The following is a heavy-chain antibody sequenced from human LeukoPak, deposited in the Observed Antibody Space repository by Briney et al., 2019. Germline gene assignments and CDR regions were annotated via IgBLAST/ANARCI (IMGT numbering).Heavy chain of an antibody. Sequence: SETLSLTCAVYGGSFSGYYCSWIRQPPGKGLEWLGDINHSGSTNYNPSLKSRVTISVDTSKNQFSLKLSSVTAADTAVYYCATSPMWFGELFGSYYMDVRGKGTTVTISS. J-gene: IGHJ6*03. CDR2: INHSGST. V-gene: IGHV4-34*01. D-gene: IGHD3-10*01. CDR1: GGSFSGYY. CDR3: ATSPMWFGELFGSYYMDV.